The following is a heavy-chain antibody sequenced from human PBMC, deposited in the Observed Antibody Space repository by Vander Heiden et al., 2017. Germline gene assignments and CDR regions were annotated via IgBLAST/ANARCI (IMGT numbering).Heavy chain of an antibody. CDR1: GYTFTSYG. D-gene: IGHD3-16*02. CDR3: ARRGIYDYVWGSYRYYFDY. V-gene: IGHV1-18*01. Sequence: QVQLVQSGAEVKKPGASVKVSCKASGYTFTSYGTSWVRQAPGQGLEWMGWISAYNGNTNYAQKLQGRVTMTTDTSTSTAYMELRSLRSDDTAVYYCARRGIYDYVWGSYRYYFDYWGQGTLVTVSS. CDR2: ISAYNGNT. J-gene: IGHJ4*02.